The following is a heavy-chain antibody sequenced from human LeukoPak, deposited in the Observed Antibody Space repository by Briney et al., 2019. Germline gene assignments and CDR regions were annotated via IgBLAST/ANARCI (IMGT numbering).Heavy chain of an antibody. D-gene: IGHD2-15*01. J-gene: IGHJ3*01. Sequence: GGSLRLTCVASGFTFPSYEMNWVRQAPGKGLEWVSYISSIVSNIYYADSVKGRFTISRDNAKNSLYLQMNSLRAEDTAVYYCARGGYCSGGTCYSLNAFGVWGQGTIVTVSS. CDR3: ARGGYCSGGTCYSLNAFGV. CDR2: ISSIVSNI. CDR1: GFTFPSYE. V-gene: IGHV3-48*03.